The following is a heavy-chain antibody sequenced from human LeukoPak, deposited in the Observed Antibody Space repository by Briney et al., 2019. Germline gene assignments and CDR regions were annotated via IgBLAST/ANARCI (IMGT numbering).Heavy chain of an antibody. V-gene: IGHV3-21*01. CDR1: GFTVSSNY. CDR3: ARYGVGDYFDY. CDR2: ISSSSSYI. D-gene: IGHD3-16*01. Sequence: GGSLRLSCAASGFTVSSNYMSWVRQAPGKGLEWVSSISSSSSYIYYADSVKGRFTISRDNAKNSLYLQMNSLRAEDTAVYYCARYGVGDYFDYWGQGTLVTVSS. J-gene: IGHJ4*02.